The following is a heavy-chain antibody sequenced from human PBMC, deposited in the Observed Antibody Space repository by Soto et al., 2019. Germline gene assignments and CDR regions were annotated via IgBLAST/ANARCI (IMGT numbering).Heavy chain of an antibody. V-gene: IGHV1-46*01. CDR1: GYTFTRYY. Sequence: ASVKVSCKASGYTFTRYYIHWVRQAPRQGLEWMGIINPSGGSTSYAQKFQGRVTMTRDTSTSTVYMELSSLRSEDTAVYYCTTSQVGRPLDVWGKGTTVTVSS. J-gene: IGHJ6*04. D-gene: IGHD1-26*01. CDR2: INPSGGST. CDR3: TTSQVGRPLDV.